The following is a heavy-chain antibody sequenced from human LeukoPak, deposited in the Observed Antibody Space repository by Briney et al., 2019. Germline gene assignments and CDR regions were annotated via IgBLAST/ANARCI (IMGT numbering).Heavy chain of an antibody. Sequence: GASVKVSCKAPGYTFTSYGISWVRQAPGQGLEWMGWISAYNGNTNYAQKLQGRVTMTTDTSTSTAYMELRSLRSDDTAVYYCAAYYYGSGSSGAFDYWGQGTLVTVSS. CDR2: ISAYNGNT. CDR3: AAYYYGSGSSGAFDY. D-gene: IGHD3-10*01. V-gene: IGHV1-18*01. CDR1: GYTFTSYG. J-gene: IGHJ4*02.